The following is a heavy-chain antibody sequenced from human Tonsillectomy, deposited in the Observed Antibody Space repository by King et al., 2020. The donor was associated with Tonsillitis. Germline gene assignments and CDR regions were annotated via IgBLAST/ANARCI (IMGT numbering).Heavy chain of an antibody. V-gene: IGHV4-31*03. CDR2: IYDSGNT. CDR3: ARDRDGMDV. J-gene: IGHJ6*02. CDR1: GGSVSSGAYY. Sequence: VQLQESGPGLVKPSQTLSLTCTVSGGSVSSGAYYWSWIRQHPGKGLEWIGNIYDSGNTYYNPSLKSRVIISVDTVKNQFSLKLSSVTAADTGVYYCARDRDGMDVWGQGTTVTVSS.